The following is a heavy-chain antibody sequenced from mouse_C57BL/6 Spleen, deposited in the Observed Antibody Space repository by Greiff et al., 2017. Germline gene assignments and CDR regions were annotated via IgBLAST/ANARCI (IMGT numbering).Heavy chain of an antibody. Sequence: QVQLQQPGAELVMPGASVKLSCKASGYTFTSYWMHWVKQRPGQGLEWIGEIDPSDSYTNYNQKFKGKSTLTVDKSSSTSYMQLSSLTSEDSAVYYSARSATVVAEDAMDYWGQRTSVTVSS. CDR3: ARSATVVAEDAMDY. CDR1: GYTFTSYW. J-gene: IGHJ4*01. CDR2: IDPSDSYT. D-gene: IGHD1-1*01. V-gene: IGHV1-69*01.